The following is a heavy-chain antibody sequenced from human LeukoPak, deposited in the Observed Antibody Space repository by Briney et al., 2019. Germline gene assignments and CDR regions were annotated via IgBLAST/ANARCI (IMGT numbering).Heavy chain of an antibody. D-gene: IGHD6-13*01. V-gene: IGHV3-23*01. CDR2: ISGSGGST. Sequence: GGSLRLSCAASGFTFSSYAMSWVRQAPGKGLEWVSAISGSGGSTYYADSVKGRFTISRDNDKNTLYLQMNSLRAEDTAVYYCAKSYSSSWGAFDIWGQGTMGTVSA. CDR3: AKSYSSSWGAFDI. J-gene: IGHJ3*02. CDR1: GFTFSSYA.